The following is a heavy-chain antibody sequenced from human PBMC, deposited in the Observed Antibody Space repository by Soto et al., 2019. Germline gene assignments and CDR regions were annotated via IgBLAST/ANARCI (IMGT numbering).Heavy chain of an antibody. CDR1: GDSIIGIYH. V-gene: IGHV4-38-2*01. D-gene: IGHD3-22*01. CDR3: ARRNYFESSGYNHFDY. J-gene: IGHJ4*02. CDR2: IFHTGTT. Sequence: PSETLSLTCAVSGDSIIGIYHWAWIRQPPGRSLEWIASIFHTGTTYYTPSLKSRVTISVDTSKNQFSLRLSSVTAADSAVYYCARRNYFESSGYNHFDYWGQGILVTVSS.